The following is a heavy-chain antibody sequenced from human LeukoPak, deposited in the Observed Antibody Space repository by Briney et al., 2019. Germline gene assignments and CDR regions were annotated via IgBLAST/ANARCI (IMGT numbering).Heavy chain of an antibody. V-gene: IGHV4-4*07. D-gene: IGHD3-22*01. CDR1: GDSITRTY. CDR2: VYNTEDT. Sequence: SETLSLTCSVSGDSITRTYWSWIRQPAGKGLEWIGRVYNTEDTNYNPSLESRVTMSIDTSKSQFSLKLSSVTAADTAVYYCAAGDTRRRRLFIWGQGTLVTVSS. CDR3: AAGDTRRRRLFI. J-gene: IGHJ4*02.